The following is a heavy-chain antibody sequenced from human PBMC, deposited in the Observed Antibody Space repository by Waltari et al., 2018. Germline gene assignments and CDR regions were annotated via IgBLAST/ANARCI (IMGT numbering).Heavy chain of an antibody. CDR1: GLTFSGYE. V-gene: IGHV3-48*03. CDR2: IHRKDNSV. Sequence: EVQLVESGGGLVQPGGSLRLSCAAPGLTFSGYEMNWVRQAPGKGLEWISWIHRKDNSVYYADSVRGRFTISRDNARNSLFLQMNSLRVEDTAVYYCAGWVTYTSDWHGSLAPWGQGTLVTVSS. D-gene: IGHD6-19*01. J-gene: IGHJ5*02. CDR3: AGWVTYTSDWHGSLAP.